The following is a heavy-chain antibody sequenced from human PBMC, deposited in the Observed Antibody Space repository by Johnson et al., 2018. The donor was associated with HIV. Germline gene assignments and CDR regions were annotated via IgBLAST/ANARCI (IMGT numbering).Heavy chain of an antibody. Sequence: QVQLVESVGGVVQPGGSLRLSCAASRFTFSSYGMHWVRQAPGKGLEWVAFIRYDVSNKYYADSVKGRFTISRDNSKNTLYLHLRSLSAEDTSVYYCASDRGIAARPFRYAFDIWGQGKMVTVSS. CDR3: ASDRGIAARPFRYAFDI. V-gene: IGHV3-30*02. CDR2: IRYDVSNK. CDR1: RFTFSSYG. D-gene: IGHD6-6*01. J-gene: IGHJ3*02.